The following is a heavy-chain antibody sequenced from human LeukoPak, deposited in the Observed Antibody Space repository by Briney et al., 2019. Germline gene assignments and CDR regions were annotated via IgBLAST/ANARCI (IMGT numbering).Heavy chain of an antibody. D-gene: IGHD7-27*01. Sequence: ASVKVSCKASGYTFTGYYMHWVRQAPGQGLEWMGWINPNSGGTNYAQKFQGRVTMTRDTSISTAYMELSRLRSDDTAVYYCARSWIDWGPNWFDPRGQGTLVTVSS. V-gene: IGHV1-2*02. CDR1: GYTFTGYY. J-gene: IGHJ5*02. CDR2: INPNSGGT. CDR3: ARSWIDWGPNWFDP.